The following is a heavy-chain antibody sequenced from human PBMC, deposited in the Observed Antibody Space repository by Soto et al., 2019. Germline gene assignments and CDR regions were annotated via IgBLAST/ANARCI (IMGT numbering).Heavy chain of an antibody. V-gene: IGHV3-23*01. Sequence: GGSLKLPCAASGFTFSSFAMNWVRQAPGKGMKWVSVISGSGGSTYYADSVKGRFTISRDNSKNTLFLQMNSLRAEDTAVYYCASRSSGWYFDYWGQGTLVTVSS. CDR2: ISGSGGST. J-gene: IGHJ4*02. CDR1: GFTFSSFA. D-gene: IGHD6-19*01. CDR3: ASRSSGWYFDY.